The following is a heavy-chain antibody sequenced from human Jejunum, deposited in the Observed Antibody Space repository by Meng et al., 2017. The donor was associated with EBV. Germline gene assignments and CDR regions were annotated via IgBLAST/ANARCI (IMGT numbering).Heavy chain of an antibody. V-gene: IGHV4-59*02. CDR1: GDSVRSYY. J-gene: IGHJ5*01. CDR2: THYSETS. D-gene: IGHD1-26*01. Sequence: QLRLQESGPGLVKPXGXLSLTCTVAGDSVRSYYWSWIRQAPEKGLEWIGYTHYSETSIYSPSLMSRATISVDTSNSQFSLKLNSVTAADTAIYYCTRGSTGAFNAWGHGILVIVSS. CDR3: TRGSTGAFNA.